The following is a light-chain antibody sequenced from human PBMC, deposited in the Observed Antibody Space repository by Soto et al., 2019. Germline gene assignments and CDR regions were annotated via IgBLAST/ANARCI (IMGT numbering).Light chain of an antibody. CDR3: HYYGRSPFT. Sequence: EIVLTQSPDRLSVSPGETATLSCRASQSVTNTYLAWYQVRPGQSPRLLIYDASIRATGIPDRFSGSASGTDFTLTISGLEAEDVAVYYCHYYGRSPFTFGQGTSLDIK. J-gene: IGKJ2*01. V-gene: IGKV3-20*01. CDR2: DAS. CDR1: QSVTNTY.